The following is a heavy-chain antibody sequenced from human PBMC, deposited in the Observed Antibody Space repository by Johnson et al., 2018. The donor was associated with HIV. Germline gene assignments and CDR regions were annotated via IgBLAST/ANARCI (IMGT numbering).Heavy chain of an antibody. D-gene: IGHD2-8*02. Sequence: VQLVESGGGVVQPGGSLRLSCAASGFTFSDYAMHWVRQAPGKGLEWVAVISYDGSSQYYGDSVKGRFTISRDNSKNTLYLQMSSLRAEDTAVYYCAKSGLFVLVVYAPDVFDFWGQGTMVTVSS. CDR1: GFTFSDYA. CDR3: AKSGLFVLVVYAPDVFDF. CDR2: ISYDGSSQ. J-gene: IGHJ3*01. V-gene: IGHV3-30*04.